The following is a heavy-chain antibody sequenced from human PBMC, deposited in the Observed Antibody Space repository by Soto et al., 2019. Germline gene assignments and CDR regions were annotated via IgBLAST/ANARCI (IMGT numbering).Heavy chain of an antibody. V-gene: IGHV5-51*01. CDR3: ARRGGYCSGGSCFLHGMDV. Sequence: GESLKISCKGSGYSFTSYWIGWVRQMPGKGLEWMGIIYPGDSDTRYSPSFQGQVTISADKSISTAYLQWSSLKASDTAMYYCARRGGYCSGGSCFLHGMDVWGQGTTVTVSS. D-gene: IGHD2-15*01. J-gene: IGHJ6*02. CDR2: IYPGDSDT. CDR1: GYSFTSYW.